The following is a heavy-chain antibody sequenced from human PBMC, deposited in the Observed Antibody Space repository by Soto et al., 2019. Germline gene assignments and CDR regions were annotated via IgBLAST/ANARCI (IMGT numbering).Heavy chain of an antibody. CDR1: GYTFTSYG. Sequence: ASVKVSCKASGYTFTSYGISWVRQAPGQGLEWMGWISAYNGNTNYAQKLQGRVTMTTDTSTSTAYMELRSLRSDDTAVHYCARDQPSNNWPPVPGYYYGMDVWGQGTTVTVSS. J-gene: IGHJ6*02. V-gene: IGHV1-18*04. D-gene: IGHD1-20*01. CDR3: ARDQPSNNWPPVPGYYYGMDV. CDR2: ISAYNGNT.